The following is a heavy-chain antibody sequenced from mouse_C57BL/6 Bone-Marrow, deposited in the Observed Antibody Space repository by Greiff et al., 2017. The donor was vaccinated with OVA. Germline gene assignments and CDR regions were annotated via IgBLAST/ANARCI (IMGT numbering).Heavy chain of an antibody. CDR3: ARSALRLFFDY. V-gene: IGHV1-4*01. J-gene: IGHJ2*01. D-gene: IGHD3-2*02. CDR2: INPSSGYT. Sequence: VKLMESGAELARPGASVKMSCKASGYTFTSYTMHWVKQRPGQGLEWIGYINPSSGYTKYNQKFKDKATLTADKSSSTAYMQLSSLTSEDSAVYYCARSALRLFFDYWGQGTTLTVSS. CDR1: GYTFTSYT.